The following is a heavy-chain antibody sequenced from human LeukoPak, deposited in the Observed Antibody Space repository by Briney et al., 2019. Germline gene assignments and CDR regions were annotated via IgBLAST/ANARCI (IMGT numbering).Heavy chain of an antibody. D-gene: IGHD6-13*01. CDR2: IYTSGST. J-gene: IGHJ4*02. CDR1: GGSISSYY. Sequence: SETLSLTCTVSGGSISSYYWSWIRQPAGKGLEWIGHIYTSGSTNYNPSLKSRVTMSVDTSKNQFSLKLSSVTAADTAVYYCARISSSWYAPYFDYWGQGTLVTVSS. CDR3: ARISSSWYAPYFDY. V-gene: IGHV4-4*07.